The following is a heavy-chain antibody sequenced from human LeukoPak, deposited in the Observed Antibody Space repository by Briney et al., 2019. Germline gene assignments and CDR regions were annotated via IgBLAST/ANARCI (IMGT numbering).Heavy chain of an antibody. CDR1: GFTFSSYA. V-gene: IGHV3-23*01. Sequence: GGSLRLSCAASGFTFSSYAMRWVRQAPGKGLEWVSAISGSGGSTYYADSVKGRFTISRDNSKNTLYLQMNSLRAEDTAVYYCAKTLGKYSSYYFDYWGQGTLVTVSS. J-gene: IGHJ4*02. CDR3: AKTLGKYSSYYFDY. D-gene: IGHD5-18*01. CDR2: ISGSGGST.